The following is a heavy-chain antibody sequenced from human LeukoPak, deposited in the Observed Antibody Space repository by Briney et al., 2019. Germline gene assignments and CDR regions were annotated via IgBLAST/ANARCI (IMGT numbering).Heavy chain of an antibody. CDR2: INNDGST. J-gene: IGHJ1*01. CDR3: ARDYYGSIDL. D-gene: IGHD3-10*01. Sequence: GGSLGLSCVASGFTFGKYWMHWVRQAPGKELVCISRINNDGSTVYADSVAGRFTISRDNARDTLYLQMNSLRVEDTAVYYCARDYYGSIDLWGQGTLVTVSS. CDR1: GFTFGKYW. V-gene: IGHV3-74*01.